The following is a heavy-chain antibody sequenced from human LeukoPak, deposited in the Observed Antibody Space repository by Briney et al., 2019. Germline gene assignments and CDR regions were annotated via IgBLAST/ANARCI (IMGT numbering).Heavy chain of an antibody. CDR1: GGSISSYY. V-gene: IGHV4-59*01. Sequence: SETLSLTCTVSGGSISSYYWSWIRQPPGKGLEWIGYIYYSGSTNYNPSLKSRVTISVDTSKNQFSLKLSSVTAADTAVYYCAREPRYCSGGSCYPWNAFDIWGQGTMVTVSS. CDR2: IYYSGST. D-gene: IGHD2-15*01. CDR3: AREPRYCSGGSCYPWNAFDI. J-gene: IGHJ3*02.